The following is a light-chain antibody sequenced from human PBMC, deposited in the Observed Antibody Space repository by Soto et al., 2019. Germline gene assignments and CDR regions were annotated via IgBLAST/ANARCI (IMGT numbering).Light chain of an antibody. V-gene: IGKV3-15*01. J-gene: IGKJ2*01. CDR3: QQYNNWPPMYT. CDR1: QSVSSN. Sequence: EIVMTQSPATLSVSPGERATLSCRASQSVSSNLAWYQQKPGQAPRLLIYGASTRATGIPARFSGSGSGTEFKLNIRSQASEDFAVYYCQQYNNWPPMYTFGQGTKLEIK. CDR2: GAS.